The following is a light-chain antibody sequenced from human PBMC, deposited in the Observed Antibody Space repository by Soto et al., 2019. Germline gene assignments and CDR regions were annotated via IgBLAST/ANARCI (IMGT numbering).Light chain of an antibody. Sequence: QSVLTQPASVSGSPGQSIAISCTGTSSDVGSHDLVSWYQQQSGKVPKLIIYDVSSRPSGVSNHFSGSKSGNTASLTISGFQVEDGAVYYCSSFTRTTTYVCETGTKATAL. CDR3: SSFTRTTTYV. CDR2: DVS. CDR1: SSDVGSHDL. J-gene: IGLJ1*01. V-gene: IGLV2-14*02.